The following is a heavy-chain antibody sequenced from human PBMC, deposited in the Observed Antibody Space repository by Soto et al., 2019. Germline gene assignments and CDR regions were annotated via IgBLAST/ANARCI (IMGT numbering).Heavy chain of an antibody. CDR1: GFSLSGYW. Sequence: PGGSLRLSCEASGFSLSGYWMHWVREAPGKGLVWVSRISSSSSNICYADSVKGRFTISRDNSKNTLYLQMNSLRPEDTAVYYCATYGSGSAYYYGLDVWGQGTTVTVS. CDR2: ISSSSSNI. V-gene: IGHV3-74*01. J-gene: IGHJ6*02. CDR3: ATYGSGSAYYYGLDV. D-gene: IGHD3-10*01.